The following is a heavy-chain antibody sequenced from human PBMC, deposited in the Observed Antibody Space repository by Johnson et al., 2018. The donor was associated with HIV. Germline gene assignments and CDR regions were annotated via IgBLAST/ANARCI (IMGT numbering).Heavy chain of an antibody. J-gene: IGHJ3*02. V-gene: IGHV3-15*01. CDR1: GFTFSNAW. CDR2: IKSKTDGGTT. CDR3: AKCPSPTSPRAFDI. Sequence: VQLVESGGVVVQPGGSLRLSCAASGFTFSNAWMSWVRQAPGKGLEWVGRIKSKTDGGTTDYAAPVKGRFTISRDDSKNTLYLQMDSLRAEDTAVYFCAKCPSPTSPRAFDIWGQGTMVTVSS. D-gene: IGHD2-2*01.